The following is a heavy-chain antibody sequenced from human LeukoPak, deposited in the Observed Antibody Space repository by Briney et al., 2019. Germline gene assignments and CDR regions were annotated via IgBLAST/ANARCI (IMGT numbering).Heavy chain of an antibody. CDR2: MKPESGKT. Sequence: GASVKVSCKASGYTFTSYGISWVRQAPGQGLEWMGWMKPESGKTGTAQRFQGRVTLTRDTSTSTAYMEVTRLTSDDTAIYYCARDKNPTVFDYWGQGTLVTVSS. V-gene: IGHV1-8*02. CDR3: ARDKNPTVFDY. J-gene: IGHJ4*01. CDR1: GYTFTSYG.